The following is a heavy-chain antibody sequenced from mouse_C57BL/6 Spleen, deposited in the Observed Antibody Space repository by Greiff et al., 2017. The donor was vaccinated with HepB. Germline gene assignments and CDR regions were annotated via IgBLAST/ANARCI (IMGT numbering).Heavy chain of an antibody. CDR1: GYTFTSYW. J-gene: IGHJ2*01. V-gene: IGHV1-55*01. Sequence: VQLQESGAELVKPGASVKMSCKASGYTFTSYWITWVKQRPGQGLECIGDIYPGSGSTNYNEKFKSKATPTVDTSSSTAYMQLSSLTSEDSAVYYCARTYDYDGYWGQGTTLTVSS. CDR3: ARTYDYDGY. D-gene: IGHD2-4*01. CDR2: IYPGSGST.